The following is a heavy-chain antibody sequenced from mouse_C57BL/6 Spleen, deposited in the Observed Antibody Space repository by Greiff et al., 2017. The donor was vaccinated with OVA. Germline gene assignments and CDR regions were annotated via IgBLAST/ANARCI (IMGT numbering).Heavy chain of an antibody. CDR3: ARTGGNPAWFAY. CDR2: IDPEDGET. V-gene: IGHV14-2*01. Sequence: VQLKESGAELVKPGASVKLSCTASGFNIKDYYMHWVKQRTEQGLEWIGRIDPEDGETKYAPNFQGKATITADPSSPTAYLHLRPLTSESTAVFDWARTGGNPAWFAYWGQGTLVTVSA. CDR1: GFNIKDYY. J-gene: IGHJ3*01.